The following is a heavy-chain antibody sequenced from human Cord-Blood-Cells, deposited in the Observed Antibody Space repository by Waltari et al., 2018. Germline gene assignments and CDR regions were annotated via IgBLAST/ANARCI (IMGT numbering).Heavy chain of an antibody. J-gene: IGHJ6*02. Sequence: EVQLVESGGGLVQPGRSLRLSCAASGFTFDDYAMHWVRQAPGKGLEWVSGISWNSGSIGYADSVKGRFTSSRDNAKNSLYLQMNSLRAEDTALYYCAKGRGVIHYYYGMDVWGQGTTVTVSS. V-gene: IGHV3-9*01. CDR3: AKGRGVIHYYYGMDV. D-gene: IGHD3-10*01. CDR2: ISWNSGSI. CDR1: GFTFDDYA.